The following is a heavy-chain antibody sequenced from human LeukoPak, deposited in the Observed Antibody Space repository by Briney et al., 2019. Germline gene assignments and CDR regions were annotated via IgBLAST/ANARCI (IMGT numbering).Heavy chain of an antibody. J-gene: IGHJ6*03. CDR1: GFTFSSYA. D-gene: IGHD4-23*01. Sequence: GGSLRLSCAASGFTFSSYAMHWVRQAPGKGLEWVAVISYDGSNKYYADSVKGRFTISRDNSKNTLYLQMNSLRAEDTAVYYCARVGNPVYYYYMDVWGKGTTVTIPS. CDR3: ARVGNPVYYYYMDV. V-gene: IGHV3-30*04. CDR2: ISYDGSNK.